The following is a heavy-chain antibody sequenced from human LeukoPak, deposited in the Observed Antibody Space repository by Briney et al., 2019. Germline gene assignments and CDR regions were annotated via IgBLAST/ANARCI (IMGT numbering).Heavy chain of an antibody. CDR2: INPNSGGT. CDR1: GYTFTGYY. V-gene: IGHV1-2*02. J-gene: IGHJ4*02. CDR3: ARDGLGYSSSFFY. Sequence: RASVTVSCKASGYTFTGYYMHWVRQAPGQGLEWMGWINPNSGGTNYAQKFQGRVTMTRDTSISTAYMELSRLRSDDTAVYYCARDGLGYSSSFFYWGQGTLVTVSS. D-gene: IGHD6-6*01.